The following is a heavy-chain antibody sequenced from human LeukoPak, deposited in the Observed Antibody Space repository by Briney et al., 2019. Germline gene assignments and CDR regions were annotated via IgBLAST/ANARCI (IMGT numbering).Heavy chain of an antibody. J-gene: IGHJ4*02. CDR2: IKQDGSEK. Sequence: AGGSLRLSCATSGFTFNSYWMSWVRQAPGKGLEWVANIKQDGSEKYYVDSVKGRFTISRDNAKNSLYLQMNSLRAEDTAVYYCARELDPDYYDSSGYSDYWGQGTLVTVSS. V-gene: IGHV3-7*01. D-gene: IGHD3-22*01. CDR3: ARELDPDYYDSSGYSDY. CDR1: GFTFNSYW.